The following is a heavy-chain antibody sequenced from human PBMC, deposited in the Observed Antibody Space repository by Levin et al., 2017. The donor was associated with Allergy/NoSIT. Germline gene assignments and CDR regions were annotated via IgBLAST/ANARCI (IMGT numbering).Heavy chain of an antibody. CDR1: GGSFSGYY. J-gene: IGHJ5*02. CDR2: INHSGST. CDR3: ARSRLRFLEWFGAGGWFDP. V-gene: IGHV4-34*01. Sequence: SQTLSLTCAVYGGSFSGYYWSWIRQPPGKGLEWIGEINHSGSTNYNPSLKSRVTISVDTSKNQFSLKLSSVTAADTAVYYCARSRLRFLEWFGAGGWFDPWGQGTLVTVSS. D-gene: IGHD3-3*01.